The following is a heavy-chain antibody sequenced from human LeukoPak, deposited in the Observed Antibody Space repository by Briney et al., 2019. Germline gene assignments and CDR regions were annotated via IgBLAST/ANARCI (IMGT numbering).Heavy chain of an antibody. CDR1: GYSLSSGFF. Sequence: SETLSLTCTVSGYSLSSGFFCDWIRQSPGKGLEWIGSFSHRGGSYHNPSLKSRVTISVDTSKNQFSLKLLSVTAADTAVYYCARHSIYYDSSGYGGFVVNPPVDYWGQGTLVTVSS. CDR3: ARHSIYYDSSGYGGFVVNPPVDY. D-gene: IGHD3-22*01. V-gene: IGHV4-38-2*02. CDR2: FSHRGGS. J-gene: IGHJ4*02.